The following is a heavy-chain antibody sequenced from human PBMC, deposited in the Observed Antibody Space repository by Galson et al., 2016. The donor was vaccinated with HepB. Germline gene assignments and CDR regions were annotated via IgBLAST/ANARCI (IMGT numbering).Heavy chain of an antibody. CDR3: ARNPTASYYDFWSGPTYYYGMDV. J-gene: IGHJ6*02. D-gene: IGHD3-3*01. CDR2: ISYDGSNK. Sequence: SLRLSCAASGFTFSSYAMHWVRQAPGKGLEWVAVISYDGSNKYYADSVKGRFTISRGNSKNTLYLQMNSLRAEDTAVYYCARNPTASYYDFWSGPTYYYGMDVWGQGTTVTVSS. CDR1: GFTFSSYA. V-gene: IGHV3-30-3*01.